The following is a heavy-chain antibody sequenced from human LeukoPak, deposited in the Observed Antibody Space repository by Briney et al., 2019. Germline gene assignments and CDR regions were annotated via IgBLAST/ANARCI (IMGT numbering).Heavy chain of an antibody. Sequence: SETLSLTCTVSGGSISSYYWSWLRQPAGKGLEWIGRIYTSGSTNYNPSLKSRVTMSVDTSKNQFSLKLSSVTAADTAVYYCARDRPNSDAFDIWGQGTMVTVSS. CDR3: ARDRPNSDAFDI. J-gene: IGHJ3*02. V-gene: IGHV4-4*07. D-gene: IGHD6-6*01. CDR2: IYTSGST. CDR1: GGSISSYY.